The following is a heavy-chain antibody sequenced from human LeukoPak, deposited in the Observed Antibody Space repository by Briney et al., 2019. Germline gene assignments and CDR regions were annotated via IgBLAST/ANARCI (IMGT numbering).Heavy chain of an antibody. J-gene: IGHJ6*03. Sequence: GASVKVSCKASGYTFSGYGITGVRQAPGQGLEWMGCISSNNGNYTQKFQDRVIITTDTSKSTAYVELRSLRSDGTAVYYCGRVEVHPRRFYYYMDVWGKGTTVTVSS. CDR2: ISSNNG. D-gene: IGHD1-1*01. CDR1: GYTFSGYG. CDR3: GRVEVHPRRFYYYMDV. V-gene: IGHV1-18*01.